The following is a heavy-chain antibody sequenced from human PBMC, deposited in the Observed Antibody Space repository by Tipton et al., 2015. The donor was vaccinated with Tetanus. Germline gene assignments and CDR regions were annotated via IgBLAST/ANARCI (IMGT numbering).Heavy chain of an antibody. V-gene: IGHV3-15*05. J-gene: IGHJ4*02. CDR1: GFNFTDAW. CDR3: VATPGMKQYF. Sequence: GSLRLSCATSGFNFTDAWMRWVRQAPGKGLELVGRLKGEVDDETKDYAAPVKGKFTISRDNSLKSLFLDMKNLKPEDTGVYFCVATPGMKQYFWGQGTRVSGSS. D-gene: IGHD2-15*01. CDR2: LKGEVDDETK.